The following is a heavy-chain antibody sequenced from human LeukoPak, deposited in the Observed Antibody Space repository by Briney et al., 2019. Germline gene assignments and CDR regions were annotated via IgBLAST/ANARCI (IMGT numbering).Heavy chain of an antibody. CDR3: ANRGVQLYDS. V-gene: IGHV1-2*02. J-gene: IGHJ5*01. D-gene: IGHD2-15*01. CDR1: GYTLTELS. CDR2: INVRNGKI. Sequence: GASVKVSCKVSGYTLTELSMHWVRQAPGKGLEWMGWINVRNGKIEYAHKFQGRVAMTRDTSTNTVYMDLRSLRPDDTAIYYCANRGVQLYDSWGQGTLVTVSS.